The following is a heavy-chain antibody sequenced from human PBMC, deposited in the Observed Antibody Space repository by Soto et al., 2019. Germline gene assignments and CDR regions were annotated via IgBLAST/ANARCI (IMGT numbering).Heavy chain of an antibody. D-gene: IGHD5-12*01. CDR3: ARDGDGYNY. J-gene: IGHJ4*02. Sequence: QVQLQESGPGRVKPSETLSLTCTVSGGSVSSGSYYWSWIRQPPGKGLEWIGYIYSSGSTSYNPSLKSRVTISVDTSKNQCSLKLSSVTAADTAVYYCARDGDGYNYWGQGTLVTVSS. V-gene: IGHV4-61*01. CDR2: IYSSGST. CDR1: GGSVSSGSYY.